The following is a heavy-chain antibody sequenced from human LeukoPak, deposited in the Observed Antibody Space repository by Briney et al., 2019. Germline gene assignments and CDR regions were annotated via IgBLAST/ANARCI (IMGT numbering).Heavy chain of an antibody. CDR2: IYHSGST. D-gene: IGHD6-13*01. CDR1: GGSISSGGYY. J-gene: IGHJ6*03. Sequence: SETLSLTCTVSGGSISSGGYYWSWIRQPPGKGLEWIGYIYHSGSTYYNPSLKSRVTISVDRSKNQFSLKLSSVTAADTAVYYCARVNSSRELPSVGGYYYYYYMDVWGKGTTVTVSS. V-gene: IGHV4-30-2*01. CDR3: ARVNSSRELPSVGGYYYYYYMDV.